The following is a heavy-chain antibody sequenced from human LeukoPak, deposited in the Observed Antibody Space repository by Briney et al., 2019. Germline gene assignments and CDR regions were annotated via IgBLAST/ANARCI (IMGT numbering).Heavy chain of an antibody. CDR2: INPNSGGT. Sequence: ASVKVSCKASGYTFTGYYMHWVRQAPGQGLEWMGWINPNSGGTNYAQKFQGRVTMTRDTSTSTAYMELSRLRSDDTAVYYCARTDITMVRGEKPLFGYWGQGTLVTVSS. CDR3: ARTDITMVRGEKPLFGY. V-gene: IGHV1-2*02. CDR1: GYTFTGYY. D-gene: IGHD3-10*01. J-gene: IGHJ4*02.